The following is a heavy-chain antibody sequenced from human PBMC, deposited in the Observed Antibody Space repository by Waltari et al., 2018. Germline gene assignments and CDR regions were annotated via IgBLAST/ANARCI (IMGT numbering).Heavy chain of an antibody. Sequence: QVQLQHWGAGQLQPSETLSLTCAVYGGSFSGYYWGWIRQPPGKGLEWIGEINHNGNKNHNPSLRSRVTRLIDTSRSQFALKVNSVTAADTAVYYCVRLEDCSGPGGNCYSGDSFALDVWGQGTTVTVSS. CDR1: GGSFSGYY. J-gene: IGHJ6*02. V-gene: IGHV4-34*02. CDR2: INHNGNK. CDR3: VRLEDCSGPGGNCYSGDSFALDV. D-gene: IGHD2-15*01.